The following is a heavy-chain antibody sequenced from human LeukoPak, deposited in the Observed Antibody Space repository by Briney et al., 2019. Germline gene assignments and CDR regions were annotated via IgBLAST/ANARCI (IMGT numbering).Heavy chain of an antibody. J-gene: IGHJ5*02. D-gene: IGHD6-19*01. CDR3: ARDPMVIAVA. Sequence: TGGSLRLSCAASGFTFSNAWMSWVRQAPGKGLEWVSLIYSGGSIYYADSVKGRFTISRDNSKNTLYLQMNSLRAEDTAVYYCARDPMVIAVAWGQGTLVTVSS. V-gene: IGHV3-66*01. CDR1: GFTFSNAW. CDR2: IYSGGSI.